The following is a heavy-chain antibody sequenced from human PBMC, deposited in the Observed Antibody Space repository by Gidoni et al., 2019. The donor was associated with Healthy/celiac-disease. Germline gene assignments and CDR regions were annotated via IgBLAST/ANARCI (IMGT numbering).Heavy chain of an antibody. CDR2: INPSGGST. J-gene: IGHJ6*02. CDR3: ARGLSDCSGGSCYADPWYYYYGMDV. CDR1: GYTFTSYY. Sequence: QVQLVQSGAEVTKPGASVKVSCKASGYTFTSYYMPWVRQAPGQGLEWMGIINPSGGSTSYAQKFQGRVTMTRDTSTSTVYMELSSLRSEDTAVYYCARGLSDCSGGSCYADPWYYYYGMDVWGQGTTVTVSS. V-gene: IGHV1-46*01. D-gene: IGHD2-15*01.